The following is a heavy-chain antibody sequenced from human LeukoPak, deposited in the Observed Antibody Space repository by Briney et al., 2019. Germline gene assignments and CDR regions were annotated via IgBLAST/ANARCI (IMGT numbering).Heavy chain of an antibody. V-gene: IGHV4-34*01. D-gene: IGHD3-16*01. Sequence: PSETLSLTCAVYGGSFSGYYWSWIRQPPGKGLEWIGEINHSGSTNYNPSLKSRVTISVDTSKNQFSLKLSSVTAADTAVYYCARGDYVWGSYRRGGSYYFDYWGQGTLVTVSS. CDR2: INHSGST. CDR1: GGSFSGYY. J-gene: IGHJ4*02. CDR3: ARGDYVWGSYRRGGSYYFDY.